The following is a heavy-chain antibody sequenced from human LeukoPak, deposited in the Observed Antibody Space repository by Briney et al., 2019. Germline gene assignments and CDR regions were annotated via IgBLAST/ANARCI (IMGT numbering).Heavy chain of an antibody. V-gene: IGHV1-69*06. CDR1: GGTFSSYA. Sequence: SVKVSCKASGGTFSSYAISWVRQAPGQGLEWMGGIIPIFGTANYAQKFQGRVTITADKSTSTAYMELRSLRSDDTAVYYCARDRTYYGSSGPDYWGQGTLVTVSS. D-gene: IGHD3-22*01. J-gene: IGHJ4*02. CDR3: ARDRTYYGSSGPDY. CDR2: IIPIFGTA.